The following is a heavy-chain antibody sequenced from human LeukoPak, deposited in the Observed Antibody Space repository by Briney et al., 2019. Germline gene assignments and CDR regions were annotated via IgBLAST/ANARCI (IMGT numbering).Heavy chain of an antibody. V-gene: IGHV3-23*01. D-gene: IGHD6-13*01. CDR2: ISGSGGST. Sequence: GGSLRLSCAASGFTFSSYAMSWVRQAPGKGLEWVSGISGSGGSTYYADSVKGRFTISRDNSKNSLYLQMNSLRAEDTAVYYCARGWQQLFDYWGQGTLVTVSS. CDR1: GFTFSSYA. CDR3: ARGWQQLFDY. J-gene: IGHJ4*02.